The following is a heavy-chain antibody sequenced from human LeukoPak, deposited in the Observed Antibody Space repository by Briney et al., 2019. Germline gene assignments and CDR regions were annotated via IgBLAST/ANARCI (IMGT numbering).Heavy chain of an antibody. V-gene: IGHV1-24*01. J-gene: IGHJ6*02. D-gene: IGHD2-2*01. CDR1: GYTPTEMS. Sequence: GASVKVSCKVSGYTPTEMSIHWVRQAPGGALEWMGGLDPEDGETVYAPKFQGRVTMTEDTSADTAYMELSSLRSEDTAVYYCTTCLNGAGQPVAIYYYGMDVWGQGTTVTVSS. CDR2: LDPEDGET. CDR3: TTCLNGAGQPVAIYYYGMDV.